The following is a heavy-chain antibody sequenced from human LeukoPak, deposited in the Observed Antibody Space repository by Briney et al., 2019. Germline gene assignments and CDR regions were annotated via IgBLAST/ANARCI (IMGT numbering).Heavy chain of an antibody. J-gene: IGHJ3*02. CDR3: ATWTNGDCRGGNCYRDSFDI. CDR1: GFTFTDYD. Sequence: ASVKVSCKASGFTFTDYDIHWVRQAPGQGPEWMGWINTKSGGTNRAQKFQGRVTMTRDTSISTAYMELSRLKSDDTAVYHCATWTNGDCRGGNCYRDSFDIWGQGTVVTVSS. D-gene: IGHD2-15*01. CDR2: INTKSGGT. V-gene: IGHV1-2*02.